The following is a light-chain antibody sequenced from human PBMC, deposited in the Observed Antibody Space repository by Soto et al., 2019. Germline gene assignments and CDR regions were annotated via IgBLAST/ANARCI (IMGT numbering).Light chain of an antibody. J-gene: IGKJ4*01. CDR3: QQLSRYPLT. CDR2: SAS. CDR1: QALSNY. V-gene: IGKV1-9*01. Sequence: DIQFTQSPSVLSASVGDTVTITCRASQALSNYLAWYQQKPGKAPDLLIYSASTLQSGVPSRFSGSGSETEFSLTIRAVQPEDFATYYCQQLSRYPLTFGGGTKVDIK.